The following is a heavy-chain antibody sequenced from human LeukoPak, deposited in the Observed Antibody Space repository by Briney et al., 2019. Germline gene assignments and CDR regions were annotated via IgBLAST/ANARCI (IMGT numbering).Heavy chain of an antibody. CDR3: VKDRDCSSTGCYVFAN. J-gene: IGHJ4*02. D-gene: IGHD2-2*01. CDR1: GVTLRNYA. Sequence: GGSLRLSCAASGVTLRNYAMTWIRQAPGKGLQWVSVISGNGESTYYADSVRGRFTISRDNSKNTMYLQMNNLRAEDTAIYYCVKDRDCSSTGCYVFANWGQGTLVTVSS. CDR2: ISGNGEST. V-gene: IGHV3-23*01.